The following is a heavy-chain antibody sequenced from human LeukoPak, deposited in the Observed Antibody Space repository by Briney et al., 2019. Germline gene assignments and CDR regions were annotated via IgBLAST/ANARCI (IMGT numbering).Heavy chain of an antibody. J-gene: IGHJ3*02. Sequence: AGGSLRLSCAASGFTFSNAWMSWVRQAPGKGLEWVGRIKSKTDGGTTDYAAPVKGRFTISRDDSKNTLYLQMNSLKTEDTAVYYCTTRSFQYDILTGYYTQSDAFDIWGQGTMVTVPS. CDR2: IKSKTDGGTT. V-gene: IGHV3-15*01. CDR1: GFTFSNAW. D-gene: IGHD3-9*01. CDR3: TTRSFQYDILTGYYTQSDAFDI.